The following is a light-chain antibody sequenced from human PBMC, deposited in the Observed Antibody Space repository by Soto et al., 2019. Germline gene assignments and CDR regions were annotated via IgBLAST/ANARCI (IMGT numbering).Light chain of an antibody. CDR3: QQSGSSPLT. Sequence: EIVLTQSPGTLSLSPGERATLSCRASQSVSSSSLAWYQQKPGQAPRLLIYGASSRATGIPDRFSGSGSGTDFTLTISRLEPEDFAVYYCQQSGSSPLTFGGGSKVDIK. CDR2: GAS. J-gene: IGKJ4*01. CDR1: QSVSSSS. V-gene: IGKV3-20*01.